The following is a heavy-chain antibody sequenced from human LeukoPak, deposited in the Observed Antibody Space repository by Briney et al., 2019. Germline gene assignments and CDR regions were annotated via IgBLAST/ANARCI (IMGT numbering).Heavy chain of an antibody. CDR1: GFTFSTYV. D-gene: IGHD3/OR15-3a*01. J-gene: IGHJ6*02. CDR3: ARGTGPRYGMDV. Sequence: PGGSLRLSCAASGFTFSTYVMTWVRQAPGKGLEWVSAILGSGGGTYYTDSVKGRFTISRDNSMNTLYLQMNSLRAEDTAVYYCARGTGPRYGMDVWGQGTTVTV. V-gene: IGHV3-23*01. CDR2: ILGSGGGT.